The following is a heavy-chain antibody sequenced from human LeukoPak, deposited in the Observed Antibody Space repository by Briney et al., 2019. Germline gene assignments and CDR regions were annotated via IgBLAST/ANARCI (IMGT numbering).Heavy chain of an antibody. CDR2: FDPEDGET. CDR3: AIRLWFGELYDY. CDR1: GYTLTELS. Sequence: ASVKVSCKVSGYTLTELSMHWVRQAPGKGLEWMGGFDPEDGETVYAQKFQGRVTMTEDTSTDTAYMELSSLRSEDTAVYYCAIRLWFGELYDYWGQGTLVTISS. J-gene: IGHJ4*02. D-gene: IGHD3-10*01. V-gene: IGHV1-24*01.